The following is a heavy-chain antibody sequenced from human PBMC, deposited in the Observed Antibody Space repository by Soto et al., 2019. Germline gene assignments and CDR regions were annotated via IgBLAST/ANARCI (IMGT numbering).Heavy chain of an antibody. V-gene: IGHV1-69*12. CDR2: IIPMFGTA. J-gene: IGHJ6*02. CDR1: GGTFSTDS. Sequence: HVQLGQSGAEVKKPGSSVKVSCKASGGTFSTDSISWVRQAPGQGLEWMGGIIPMFGTANNAQKFQGRVTIPADASTRTADMELRSPRSEDTAVYFCARDIDGYYGMGVWGQGT. CDR3: ARDIDGYYGMGV.